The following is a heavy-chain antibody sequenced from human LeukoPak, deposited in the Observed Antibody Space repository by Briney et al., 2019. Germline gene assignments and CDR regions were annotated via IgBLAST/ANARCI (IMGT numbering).Heavy chain of an antibody. CDR3: AREGGGITMVRGAFSWFDP. V-gene: IGHV4-34*01. CDR1: GGSFRGYY. Sequence: SETLSLTCAVYGGSFRGYYWSWIRQPPGKGLEWIGEINHSGSTHYNPSLKSRVTISVDTSKNQFSLKLSSVTAADTAVYYCAREGGGITMVRGAFSWFDPWGQGTLVTVSS. J-gene: IGHJ5*02. CDR2: INHSGST. D-gene: IGHD3-10*01.